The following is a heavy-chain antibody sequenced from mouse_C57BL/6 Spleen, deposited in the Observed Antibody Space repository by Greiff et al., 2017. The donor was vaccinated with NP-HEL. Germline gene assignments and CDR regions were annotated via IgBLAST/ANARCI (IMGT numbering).Heavy chain of an antibody. CDR2: IGPGSGST. CDR3: ARDHYYGSSPYWYFDV. CDR1: GYTFTDYY. V-gene: IGHV1-77*01. J-gene: IGHJ1*03. D-gene: IGHD1-1*01. Sequence: VQLPQSGAELVKPGASVKISCKASGYTFTDYYINWVKQRPGQGLEWIGKIGPGSGSTYYNEKFKGKATLTADKSSSTAYMPLSSLTSEDSAVYFCARDHYYGSSPYWYFDVWGTGTTVTVSS.